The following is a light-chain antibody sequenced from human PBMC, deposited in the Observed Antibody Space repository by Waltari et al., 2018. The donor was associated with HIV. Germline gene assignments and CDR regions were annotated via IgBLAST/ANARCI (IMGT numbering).Light chain of an antibody. J-gene: IGLJ1*01. CDR2: SNK. Sequence: QSVLTQPPSASGTPGQRVAISCSGRSSTIGSTTVNWYQQLPGTAPKLLIYSNKQRPSGVPDRFSGSKSGTSASLAISGLQSEDEADYYCAAWDDSLNGYLFGTGTKVTVL. CDR1: SSTIGSTT. V-gene: IGLV1-44*01. CDR3: AAWDDSLNGYL.